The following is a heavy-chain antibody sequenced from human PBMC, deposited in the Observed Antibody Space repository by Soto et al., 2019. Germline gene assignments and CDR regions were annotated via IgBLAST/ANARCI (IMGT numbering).Heavy chain of an antibody. J-gene: IGHJ4*02. D-gene: IGHD3-9*01. CDR3: AKDSLLLVPSFTLIDY. V-gene: IGHV3-9*01. Sequence: GGSLRLSCAASGFTFDDYAMHWVRQAPGKGLEWVSGISWNSGSIGYADSVKGRFTISRDNAKNSLYLQMNSLRAEDTALYYCAKDSLLLVPSFTLIDYWGQGTLVTVSS. CDR2: ISWNSGSI. CDR1: GFTFDDYA.